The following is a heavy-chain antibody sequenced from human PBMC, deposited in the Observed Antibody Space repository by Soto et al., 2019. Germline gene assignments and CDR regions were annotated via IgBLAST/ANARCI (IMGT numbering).Heavy chain of an antibody. J-gene: IGHJ6*02. CDR3: AYRSGYYHFQNCNGSYAMDV. CDR2: IYWDDDR. Sequence: QITLKESGPALVKPTQTLTLTCTFSGFSISSSGVGVGWIRQPPGKALEWLALIYWDDDRWFSPSLQSRLTVTKDTSKNQVVLTMTNVAPVDTATYYCAYRSGYYHFQNCNGSYAMDVWGQGSTVTVS. CDR1: GFSISSSGVG. D-gene: IGHD3-3*02. V-gene: IGHV2-5*02.